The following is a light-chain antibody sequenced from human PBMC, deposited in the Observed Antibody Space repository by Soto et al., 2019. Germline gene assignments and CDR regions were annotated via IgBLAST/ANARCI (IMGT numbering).Light chain of an antibody. CDR1: QSVSSN. V-gene: IGKV3-15*01. CDR3: QQYNNWPRE. Sequence: EIVMTQSPATLSVSPGERATLSCRASQSVSSNLAWYQQKPGQAPRLLIYGASTRATGIPARFSGSGPGTEFTLTISSLQSEDFAVYYCQQYNNWPREFGQGTKVEIK. J-gene: IGKJ1*01. CDR2: GAS.